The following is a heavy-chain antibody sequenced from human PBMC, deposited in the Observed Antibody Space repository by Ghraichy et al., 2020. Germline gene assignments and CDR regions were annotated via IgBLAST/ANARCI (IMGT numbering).Heavy chain of an antibody. D-gene: IGHD5-18*01. Sequence: SQTLSLTCTVSGGSISSGTYSWGWVRQPPGKGLEWIASLSHTGTTYYNPSLRGRVTISIDTSKNQFFLNLSSVTAAVTAVYYCARHQHTAYNLHVWGQGTTVTVSS. CDR3: ARHQHTAYNLHV. CDR1: GGSISSGTYS. J-gene: IGHJ6*02. CDR2: LSHTGTT. V-gene: IGHV4-39*01.